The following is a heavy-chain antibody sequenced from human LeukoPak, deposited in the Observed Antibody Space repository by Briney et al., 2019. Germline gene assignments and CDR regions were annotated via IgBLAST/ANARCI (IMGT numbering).Heavy chain of an antibody. D-gene: IGHD6-19*01. CDR3: ARDTSAWRYGMDV. Sequence: GGSLTLSCEASGFTFSSHWMSWVRQAPGKGLEWVAIIKLDGSEKDYVDSVTGRFTISRDNAKNSLYLQVNSLRDEDTAVYYCARDTSAWRYGMDVWGQGTTVTVSS. V-gene: IGHV3-7*01. CDR2: IKLDGSEK. J-gene: IGHJ6*02. CDR1: GFTFSSHW.